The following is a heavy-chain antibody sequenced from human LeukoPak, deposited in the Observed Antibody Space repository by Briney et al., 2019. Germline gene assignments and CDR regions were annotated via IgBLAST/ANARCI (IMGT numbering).Heavy chain of an antibody. CDR1: GYSISSGYY. V-gene: IGHV4-38-2*01. CDR3: ARTSIIAVAGTHEWFDP. D-gene: IGHD6-19*01. CDR2: IYHSGST. J-gene: IGHJ5*02. Sequence: SETLSLTCAVSGYSISSGYYWGWIRQPPGKGLEWIGSIYHSGSTYYNPSLKSRVTISVDTSKNQFSLKLSSVTAADTAVYYCARTSIIAVAGTHEWFDPWGQGTLVTGSS.